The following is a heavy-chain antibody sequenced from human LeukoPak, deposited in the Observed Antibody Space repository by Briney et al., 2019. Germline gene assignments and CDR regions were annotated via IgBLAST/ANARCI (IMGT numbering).Heavy chain of an antibody. CDR2: IYYSGST. CDR3: ARGGWVSSFDF. Sequence: RSSETLSLTCTVSGGSISSYYWNWIRQPPGKGLGWIGYIYYSGSTNYNPSLKSRVTISVDTSKNQFSLKLSSVTAADTAVYYCARGGWVSSFDFWGQGTLVTVSS. D-gene: IGHD6-19*01. V-gene: IGHV4-59*01. J-gene: IGHJ4*02. CDR1: GGSISSYY.